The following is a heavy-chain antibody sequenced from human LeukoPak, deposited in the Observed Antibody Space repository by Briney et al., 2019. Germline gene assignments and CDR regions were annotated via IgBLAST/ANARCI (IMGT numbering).Heavy chain of an antibody. J-gene: IGHJ6*02. CDR3: ARGYYFYGMDV. CDR2: IYYSGST. CDR1: GGSISSGGYF. Sequence: ASQTLSLTCTVSGGSISSGGYFWSWIRQPPEKGLEWIGYIYYSGSTYYNPSLKSQITISVDTSKNQFSLKLSSVTAADTAMYYCARGYYFYGMDVWGQGTTVTVSS. V-gene: IGHV4-31*01.